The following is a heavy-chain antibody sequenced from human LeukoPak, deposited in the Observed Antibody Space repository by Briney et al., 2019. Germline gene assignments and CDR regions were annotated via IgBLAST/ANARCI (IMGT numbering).Heavy chain of an antibody. Sequence: GASVKVSCKASGYTFTSYGISWVRQAPGQGLEWMGWISAYNGNTNYAQKLQGRVTMTTDTSTSTAYTELRSLRSDDTAVYYCARDRPHYDFWSGYEEGVIDYWGQGTLVTVSS. D-gene: IGHD3-3*01. J-gene: IGHJ4*02. CDR1: GYTFTSYG. CDR3: ARDRPHYDFWSGYEEGVIDY. V-gene: IGHV1-18*01. CDR2: ISAYNGNT.